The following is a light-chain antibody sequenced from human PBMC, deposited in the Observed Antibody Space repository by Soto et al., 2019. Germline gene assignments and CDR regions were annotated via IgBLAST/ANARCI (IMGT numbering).Light chain of an antibody. CDR2: EGT. CDR1: SSDVGSYNL. V-gene: IGLV2-23*01. Sequence: QSVQSQPASVSSSPGHSITIACTGTSSDVGSYNLVSWFQQHPGKVPKLLIYEGTKRPSGLSDRFSGSKSGNTASLTISGLQAEDEADYYCYSYAGKTLYVFGTGTKVTVL. J-gene: IGLJ1*01. CDR3: YSYAGKTLYV.